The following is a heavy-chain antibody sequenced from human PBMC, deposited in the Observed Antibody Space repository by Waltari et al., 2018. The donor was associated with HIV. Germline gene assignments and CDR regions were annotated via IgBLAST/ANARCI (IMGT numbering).Heavy chain of an antibody. CDR2: INPNSGGT. V-gene: IGHV1-2*02. Sequence: QVQLVQSGAEVKKPGASVKVSCKASGNTFTGSYMHWVHQAPGQGFEWMGWINPNSGGTNYAQKFQGRVTMTRDTSISTAYMELSRLRSDDTAVYYCARDWQQWLVRGGAFDIWGQGTMVTVSS. D-gene: IGHD6-19*01. J-gene: IGHJ3*02. CDR1: GNTFTGSY. CDR3: ARDWQQWLVRGGAFDI.